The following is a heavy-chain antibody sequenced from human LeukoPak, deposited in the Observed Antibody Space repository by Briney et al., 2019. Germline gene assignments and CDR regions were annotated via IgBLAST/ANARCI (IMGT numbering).Heavy chain of an antibody. Sequence: GGSLRLSCAASGFTFSDYYMSWIRQAPGKGPEWISYISSSGSTINYADSVKGRFTISRDNAKNSLYLQMNSLRAEDTAVYYCARDSSSVGEIDYWGQGTLVTVSS. D-gene: IGHD6-6*01. V-gene: IGHV3-11*04. CDR1: GFTFSDYY. CDR3: ARDSSSVGEIDY. CDR2: ISSSGSTI. J-gene: IGHJ4*02.